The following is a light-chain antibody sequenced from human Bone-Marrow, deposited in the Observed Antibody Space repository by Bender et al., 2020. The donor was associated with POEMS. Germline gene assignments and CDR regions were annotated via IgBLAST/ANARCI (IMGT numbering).Light chain of an antibody. CDR2: EDN. Sequence: NFMLTQPHSVSESPGKTVAISCTRSSGSIASNFVQWYQQRPGSSPTTVIYEDNERPSGVPDRFSGSIDSSSNSASLIISGLKTEDEADDYCQSSDSSNRHVVFGGGTRLTVL. J-gene: IGLJ2*01. CDR3: QSSDSSNRHVV. V-gene: IGLV6-57*01. CDR1: SGSIASNF.